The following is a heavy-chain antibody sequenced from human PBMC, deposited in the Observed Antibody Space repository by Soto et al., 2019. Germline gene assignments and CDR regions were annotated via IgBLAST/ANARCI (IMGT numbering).Heavy chain of an antibody. Sequence: EVQLVESGGGLIQPGGSLRLSCAASGFTVSSNYLNWVRQAPGKGLEWVSVIYGGGSTFYADSVKGRFAISRDNSRNTLYLQMNILRADDTAVYYCARDGSGGFDYWGQGTLVTVSS. V-gene: IGHV3-53*01. CDR2: IYGGGST. J-gene: IGHJ4*02. CDR1: GFTVSSNY. D-gene: IGHD2-15*01. CDR3: ARDGSGGFDY.